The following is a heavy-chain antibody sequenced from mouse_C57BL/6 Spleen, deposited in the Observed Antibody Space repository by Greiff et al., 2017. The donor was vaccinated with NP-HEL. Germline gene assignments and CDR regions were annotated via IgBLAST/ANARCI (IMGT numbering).Heavy chain of an antibody. J-gene: IGHJ1*03. CDR3: ARGHGSSSWYFDV. D-gene: IGHD1-1*01. CDR1: GFTFSSYA. CDR2: ISDGGSYT. Sequence: EVMLVESGGGLVKPGGSLKLSCAASGFTFSSYAMSWVRQTPEKRLEWVATISDGGSYTYYPDNVKGRFTISRDNAKNNLYLQMSHLKSEDTAMYYCARGHGSSSWYFDVWGTGTTVTVSS. V-gene: IGHV5-4*03.